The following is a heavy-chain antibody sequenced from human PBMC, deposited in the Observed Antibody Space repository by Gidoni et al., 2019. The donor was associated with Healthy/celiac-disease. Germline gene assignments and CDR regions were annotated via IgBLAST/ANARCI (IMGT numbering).Heavy chain of an antibody. CDR2: IIPSGGTA. Sequence: QVQLVQSGAELKKPRSSVKVSCKASGGTFRSETCSWVRPPPGQGLAWMGSIIPSGGTANYAQKYQGRGTITAEKSTSTAYMERSSLRSEDTAVYYCARDDYGSSGIGGWGQGTLVTVSS. CDR3: ARDDYGSSGIGG. CDR1: GGTFRSET. V-gene: IGHV1-69*08. D-gene: IGHD3-22*01. J-gene: IGHJ4*02.